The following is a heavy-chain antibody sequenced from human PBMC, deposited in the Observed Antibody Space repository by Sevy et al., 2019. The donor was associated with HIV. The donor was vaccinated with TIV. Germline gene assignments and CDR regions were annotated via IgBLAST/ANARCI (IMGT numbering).Heavy chain of an antibody. Sequence: GESLKISCRASGYKFSSYWIAWVRQVPGKGLEWVGLIYPADSDTKYSPSFQGQVTISTDRSISTAYLQWRSLKASDSAIYYCAVWGGLEVDKFNSYPTPFDYWGQGTMVTVSS. D-gene: IGHD2-15*01. CDR3: AVWGGLEVDKFNSYPTPFDY. V-gene: IGHV5-51*01. CDR1: GYKFSSYW. J-gene: IGHJ4*02. CDR2: IYPADSDT.